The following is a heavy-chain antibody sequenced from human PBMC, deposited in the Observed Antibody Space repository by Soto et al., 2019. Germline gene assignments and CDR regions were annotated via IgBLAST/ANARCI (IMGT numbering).Heavy chain of an antibody. Sequence: PGGSLRLSCAASGFTFSTYGMHWVRQAPGKGPEWVATISFNGIKQYYADSVRGRFTISRDNSKSTLYLQMNSLRAEDTAVYYCAKEGEHSSGWANFDYWGQGTLVTVSS. J-gene: IGHJ4*02. CDR3: AKEGEHSSGWANFDY. D-gene: IGHD6-19*01. CDR2: ISFNGIKQ. V-gene: IGHV3-30*18. CDR1: GFTFSTYG.